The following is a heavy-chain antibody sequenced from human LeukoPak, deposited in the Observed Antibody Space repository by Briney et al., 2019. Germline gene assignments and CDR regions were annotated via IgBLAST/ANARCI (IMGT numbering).Heavy chain of an antibody. CDR1: GGSISSYY. V-gene: IGHV4-59*08. Sequence: SETLSLTCTVSGGSISSYYWSWIRQPPGKGLEWIGYIYYSGSTNYNPSLKSRVTISVDTSKNQFSLKLSSVTAADTAVYYCARHSTVVSGWPFDYWGQGTLVTVSS. CDR3: ARHSTVVSGWPFDY. CDR2: IYYSGST. D-gene: IGHD2-15*01. J-gene: IGHJ4*02.